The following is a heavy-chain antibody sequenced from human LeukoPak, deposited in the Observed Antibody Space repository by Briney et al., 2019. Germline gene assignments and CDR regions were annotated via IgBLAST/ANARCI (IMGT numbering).Heavy chain of an antibody. D-gene: IGHD6-19*01. CDR2: IYYSGST. Sequence: SETLSLTCTVSGGSISSSSYYWGWIRQPPGKRLEWIGSIYYSGSTYYNPSLKSRVTISVDTSKNQFSLKLSSVTAADTAVYYCARTSGSGRYWGQGTLLTVSS. J-gene: IGHJ4*02. CDR1: GGSISSSSYY. V-gene: IGHV4-39*01. CDR3: ARTSGSGRY.